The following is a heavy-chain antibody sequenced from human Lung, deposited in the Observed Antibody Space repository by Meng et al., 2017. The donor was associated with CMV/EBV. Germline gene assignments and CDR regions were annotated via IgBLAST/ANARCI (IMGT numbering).Heavy chain of an antibody. CDR2: INLYGSEK. CDR3: VTDQDRLGGT. D-gene: IGHD5-12*01. CDR1: GFSFSKHW. Sequence: GESLKISCVASGFSFSKHWMSWVRQAPGKGLEYLANINLYGSEKYYMDSVKGRFTISRDNAKNSLFLQMNSLRAEDTAVYYCVTDQDRLGGTWGQGTMVTVSS. J-gene: IGHJ3*01. V-gene: IGHV3-7*01.